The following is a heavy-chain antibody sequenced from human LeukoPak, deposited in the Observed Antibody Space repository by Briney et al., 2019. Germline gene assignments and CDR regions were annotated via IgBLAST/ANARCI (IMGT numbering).Heavy chain of an antibody. CDR1: GFNFGDYA. CDR3: ARDGFNFYYFDY. V-gene: IGHV3-33*01. Sequence: GGSLRLSCATSGFNFGDYAMSWVRQAPGKGLEWVAVIWSDGSNTYYADSVKGRFNISRDNSKNTLYLQMNSLRAEDTAVYYCARDGFNFYYFDYWGQGTLVTVSS. J-gene: IGHJ4*02. CDR2: IWSDGSNT. D-gene: IGHD3-3*01.